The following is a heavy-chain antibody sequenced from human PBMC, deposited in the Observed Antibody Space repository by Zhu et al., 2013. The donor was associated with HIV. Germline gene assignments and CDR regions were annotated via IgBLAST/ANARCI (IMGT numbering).Heavy chain of an antibody. CDR3: ARDRLQHHFDY. V-gene: IGHV4-38-2*02. CDR2: IYHSGTT. J-gene: IGHJ4*02. D-gene: IGHD6-25*01. Sequence: QVQLQESGPGLAKPSETLSLTCTVSGYSISSGHYWGWIRQSPGKGLEWIGSIYHSGTTYYNPSLQSRVTISVDTSKNQLSLKLSSVTAADTAVYHCARDRLQHHFDYWGQGTLVTVSS. CDR1: GYSISSGHY.